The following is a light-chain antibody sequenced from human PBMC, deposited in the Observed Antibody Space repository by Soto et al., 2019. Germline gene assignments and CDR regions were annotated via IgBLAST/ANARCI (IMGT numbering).Light chain of an antibody. J-gene: IGKJ2*01. V-gene: IGKV2-28*01. CDR3: MQALQTPPT. Sequence: DLVMTQSPLSLPVTPGEPASISCRSSQSLLHSNGENYLDWYLQKPGQSPQLLIYLGSNRASGVPDRFSGSGSGTDFTLKISRVEAEDVGVYYCMQALQTPPTFGQGTKLEIK. CDR1: QSLLHSNGENY. CDR2: LGS.